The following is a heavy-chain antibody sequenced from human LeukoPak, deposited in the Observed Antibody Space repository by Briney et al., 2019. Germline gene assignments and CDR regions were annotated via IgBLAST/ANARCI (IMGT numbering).Heavy chain of an antibody. D-gene: IGHD3-3*01. CDR3: ARDRPLIRFLEWLPTRYGMDV. CDR2: INHSGST. CDR1: GGSFSGYY. J-gene: IGHJ6*02. Sequence: SETLSLTCAVYGGSFSGYYWSWIRQPPGKGLEWIGEINHSGSTNYNPSLKSRVTISVDTSKNQFSLKLSSVTAADTAVYYCARDRPLIRFLEWLPTRYGMDVWGQGTTVTVSS. V-gene: IGHV4-34*01.